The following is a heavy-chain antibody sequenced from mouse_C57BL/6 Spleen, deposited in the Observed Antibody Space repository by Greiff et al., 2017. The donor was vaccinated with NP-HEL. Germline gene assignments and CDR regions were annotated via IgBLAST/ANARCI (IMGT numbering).Heavy chain of an antibody. D-gene: IGHD1-1*02. CDR1: GYAFSSYW. Sequence: QVQLQQSGAELVKPGASVKISCKASGYAFSSYWMNLVKQRPGKGLEWIGQIYPGDGDTNYNGKFKGKATLTADKSSSTAYMQLSSLTSEDSAVYFCARNYGKGAMDYWGQGTSVTVSS. CDR3: ARNYGKGAMDY. J-gene: IGHJ4*01. CDR2: IYPGDGDT. V-gene: IGHV1-80*01.